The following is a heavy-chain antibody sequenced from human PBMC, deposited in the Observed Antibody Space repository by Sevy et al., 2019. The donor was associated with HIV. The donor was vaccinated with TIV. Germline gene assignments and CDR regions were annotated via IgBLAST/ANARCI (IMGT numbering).Heavy chain of an antibody. Sequence: ASVKVSCKVSGYTLTELSMHWVRQAPGKGLEWMGGFDPEDGETIYAQKFQGRVTMTEDTSTDTAYMELSSLRSEDTAVYYCETAFDYDSEEGKYFQHWGQGILVTVSS. CDR1: GYTLTELS. V-gene: IGHV1-24*01. CDR2: FDPEDGET. CDR3: ETAFDYDSEEGKYFQH. D-gene: IGHD3-22*01. J-gene: IGHJ1*01.